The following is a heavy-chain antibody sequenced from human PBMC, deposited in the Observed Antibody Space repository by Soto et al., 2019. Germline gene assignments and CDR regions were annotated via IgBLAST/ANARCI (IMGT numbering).Heavy chain of an antibody. Sequence: QVQLVESGGGVVQPGGSLRLSCAASGFTFSNYDMHWVRQAPGKGLEWVARISCAGFKESYGDSVKGRFAISRENSKNTLYHQMHSLRHEDTAIYYCAKAAGYFYFSFYAMDVWGQGATVTVSS. CDR3: AKAAGYFYFSFYAMDV. CDR2: ISCAGFKE. V-gene: IGHV3-30*18. J-gene: IGHJ6*02. D-gene: IGHD5-18*01. CDR1: GFTFSNYD.